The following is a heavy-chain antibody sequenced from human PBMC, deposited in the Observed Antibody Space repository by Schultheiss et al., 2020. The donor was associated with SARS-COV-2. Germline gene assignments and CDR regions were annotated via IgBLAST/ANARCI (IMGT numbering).Heavy chain of an antibody. CDR2: INPSGGGT. V-gene: IGHV1-46*03. D-gene: IGHD6-19*01. Sequence: ASVKVSCKASGYTFTGYYMHWVRQAPGQGLEWMGIINPSGGGTSYAQKFQGRVTMTRDTSTSTVYMELSSLRSEDTAVYYCARGTPDSSGWFNGMDVWGQGTTVTVSS. CDR3: ARGTPDSSGWFNGMDV. J-gene: IGHJ6*02. CDR1: GYTFTGYY.